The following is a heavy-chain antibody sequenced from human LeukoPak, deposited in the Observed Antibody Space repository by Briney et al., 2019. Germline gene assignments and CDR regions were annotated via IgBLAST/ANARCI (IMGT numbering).Heavy chain of an antibody. V-gene: IGHV3-30*18. D-gene: IGHD6-19*01. CDR1: GFTFSSYG. CDR2: ISYDGSNK. J-gene: IGHJ4*02. Sequence: GGSLRPSCAASGFTFSSYGMHWVRQAPGKGLEWVAVISYDGSNKYYADSVKGRFTISRDNSKNTLYLQMNSLRAEDTAVYYCAKDGGYSSGWCDAIGDYWGQGTLVTVSS. CDR3: AKDGGYSSGWCDAIGDY.